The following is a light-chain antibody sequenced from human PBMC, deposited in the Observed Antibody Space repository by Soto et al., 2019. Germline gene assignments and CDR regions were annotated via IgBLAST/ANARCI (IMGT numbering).Light chain of an antibody. CDR2: RTS. V-gene: IGKV3D-15*01. Sequence: EIVMTQSPATPSVSPGDRATLSSSASQSISSNLAWYQQKPGQAPRLLMFRTSSRATGIPPRFSGSGSGTDFTLTISSLEPEDSAVYYCQQRHMWPITFGQGTRLEIK. CDR3: QQRHMWPIT. CDR1: QSISSN. J-gene: IGKJ5*01.